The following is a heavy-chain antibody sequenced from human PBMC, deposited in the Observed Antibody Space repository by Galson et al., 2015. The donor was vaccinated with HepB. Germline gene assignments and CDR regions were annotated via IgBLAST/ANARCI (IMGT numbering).Heavy chain of an antibody. J-gene: IGHJ3*02. V-gene: IGHV1-69*06. D-gene: IGHD5-18*01. CDR3: ARRETARTNGAFDI. CDR2: IVPVFGTP. Sequence: SVKVSCKASGGIFMSYALSWVRQAPGQGLEWVGGIVPVFGTPSYAHKFQGRVSISADTSTTTSYIDVSSLTSEDTAVYYCARRETARTNGAFDIWGQGTLVAVSS. CDR1: GGIFMSYA.